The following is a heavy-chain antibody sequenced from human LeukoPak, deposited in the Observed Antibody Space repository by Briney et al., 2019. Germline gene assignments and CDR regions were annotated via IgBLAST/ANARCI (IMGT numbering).Heavy chain of an antibody. D-gene: IGHD4/OR15-4a*01. Sequence: GGSLRLSCAPSGFTFSTYWMTWVRQVPGKGLEWVANIKEDGSEKYYVDSVRGRFTISRDNAANSLYLQLNSLRAEDTAVYYCARSRGADYWGQGTLVTVSS. CDR3: ARSRGADY. CDR2: IKEDGSEK. J-gene: IGHJ4*02. V-gene: IGHV3-7*01. CDR1: GFTFSTYW.